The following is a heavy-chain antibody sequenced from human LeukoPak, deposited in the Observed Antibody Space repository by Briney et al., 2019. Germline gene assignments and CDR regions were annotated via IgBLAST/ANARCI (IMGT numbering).Heavy chain of an antibody. CDR3: ARLPMAVTPHVDH. D-gene: IGHD4-23*01. J-gene: IGHJ4*02. Sequence: SETLSLTCTVSGGSITSYYRSWIRQSPGKGLEWIGYMYYSGSTKYNPSLKSRVTISVDTSKNQFSLKLSSVTAADTAVYFCARLPMAVTPHVDHWGQGTLVTVSS. V-gene: IGHV4-59*01. CDR1: GGSITSYY. CDR2: MYYSGST.